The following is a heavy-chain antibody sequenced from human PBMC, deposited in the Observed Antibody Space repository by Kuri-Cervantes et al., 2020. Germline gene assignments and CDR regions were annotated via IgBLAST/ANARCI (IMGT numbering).Heavy chain of an antibody. CDR1: GFTFSSYG. CDR3: AKSFYHIGGATTLDY. J-gene: IGHJ4*02. Sequence: GESLKISCATSGFTFSSYGMHWVRQAPGKGLEWVAVISYDGSNKYYADSVKGRFTISRDNSKNTLYLQMNSLRAEDTAVYYCAKSFYHIGGATTLDYWGQGTLVTVSS. D-gene: IGHD1-26*01. V-gene: IGHV3-30*18. CDR2: ISYDGSNK.